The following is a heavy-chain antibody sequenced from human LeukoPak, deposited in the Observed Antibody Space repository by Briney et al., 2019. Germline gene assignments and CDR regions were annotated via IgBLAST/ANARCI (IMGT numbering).Heavy chain of an antibody. D-gene: IGHD2-2*01. CDR2: INPNSGGT. Sequence: ASVKVSCKVSGYTLTELSMHWVRQAPGQGLEWMGWINPNSGGTNYAQKFQGRVTMTRDTSISTAYMELSRLRSDDTAVYYCATPVTQDIVVVPVDWGQGTLVTVSS. V-gene: IGHV1-2*02. J-gene: IGHJ4*02. CDR3: ATPVTQDIVVVPVD. CDR1: GYTLTELS.